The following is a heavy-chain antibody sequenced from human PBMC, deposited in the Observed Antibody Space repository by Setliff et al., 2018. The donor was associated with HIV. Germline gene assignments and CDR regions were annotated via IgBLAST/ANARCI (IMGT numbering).Heavy chain of an antibody. Sequence: ASVKVSCKASGGTFSSYPISWVRQAPGQGLEWMGGIVPILNTGNYAPKFQGRVTITADESTTTAYMELSGLISEDAAVYYCARAGGLRMDRGVVSDYWGQGTLVTVSS. V-gene: IGHV1-69*13. CDR2: IVPILNTG. D-gene: IGHD3-10*01. CDR1: GGTFSSYP. CDR3: ARAGGLRMDRGVVSDY. J-gene: IGHJ4*02.